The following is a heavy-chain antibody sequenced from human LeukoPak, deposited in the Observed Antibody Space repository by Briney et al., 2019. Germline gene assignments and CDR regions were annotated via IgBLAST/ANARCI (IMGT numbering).Heavy chain of an antibody. D-gene: IGHD6-13*01. Sequence: GGSLRLSCAASLFTHVDYAMHWLRPLPGKGLAWVSLINWDGCSTYYADSVKGRSTISRNNIKNTLYLQMNSLMTYENVVYYCAQAPASGSSWEIYNFDYQGQGTLVTVSS. V-gene: IGHV3-43*02. CDR3: AQAPASGSSWEIYNFDY. CDR1: LFTHVDYA. J-gene: IGHJ4*02. CDR2: INWDGCST.